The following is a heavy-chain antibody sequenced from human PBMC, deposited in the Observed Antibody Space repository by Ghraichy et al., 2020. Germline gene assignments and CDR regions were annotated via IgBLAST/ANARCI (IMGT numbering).Heavy chain of an antibody. V-gene: IGHV3-7*03. CDR1: GFTFSSYW. CDR2: IKQDGSEK. Sequence: GGSLRLSCAASGFTFSSYWMSWARQAPGKWLEWVANIKQDGSEKYYVDSVKGRFTISRDNARNSLYLQMNSLRAEDTAVYYCARMVVSYDSSGYYSFDYWGQGTLVTVSS. D-gene: IGHD3-22*01. J-gene: IGHJ4*02. CDR3: ARMVVSYDSSGYYSFDY.